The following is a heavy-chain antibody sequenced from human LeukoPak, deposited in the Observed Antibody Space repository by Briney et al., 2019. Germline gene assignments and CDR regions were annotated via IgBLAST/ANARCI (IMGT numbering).Heavy chain of an antibody. V-gene: IGHV7-4-1*02. CDR1: GYTFTSYA. J-gene: IGHJ6*02. Sequence: ASVKVSCKASGYTFTSYAMNWVRQAPGQGLEWMGWINTNTGNPTYAQGFTGRFAFSLDASVSTAYLQISNLKAEDTAVYYCARGARWGQQKVIIYGMDIWGQGTTVTVSS. D-gene: IGHD6-13*01. CDR3: ARGARWGQQKVIIYGMDI. CDR2: INTNTGNP.